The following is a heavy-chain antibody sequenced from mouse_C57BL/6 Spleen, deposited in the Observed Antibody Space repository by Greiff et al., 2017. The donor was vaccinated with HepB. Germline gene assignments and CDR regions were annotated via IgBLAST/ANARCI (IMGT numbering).Heavy chain of an antibody. D-gene: IGHD2-4*01. Sequence: VQLQQPGAELVKPGASVKMSCKASGYTFNSYWITWVKQRPGQGLEWIGDIYPGSGSTNSNEKFKSKATLTVDSSSSTAYMQLSSLTSEDSSVYYCAYDYDSCAMDYWGQGTSVTFSS. V-gene: IGHV1-55*01. J-gene: IGHJ4*01. CDR3: AYDYDSCAMDY. CDR2: IYPGSGST. CDR1: GYTFNSYW.